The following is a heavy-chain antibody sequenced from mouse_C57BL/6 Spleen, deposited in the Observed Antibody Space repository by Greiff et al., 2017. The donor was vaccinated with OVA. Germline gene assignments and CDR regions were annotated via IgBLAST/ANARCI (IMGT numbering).Heavy chain of an antibody. CDR1: GYTFTSYG. V-gene: IGHV1-81*01. D-gene: IGHD1-1*01. CDR2: IYPRSGNT. J-gene: IGHJ1*03. CDR3: ARRTTVVAWYFDV. Sequence: VKLQQSGAELARPGASVKLSCKASGYTFTSYGISWVKQRTGQGLEWIGEIYPRSGNTYYNEKFKGKATLTADKSSSTAYMELRSLTSEDSAVYFCARRTTVVAWYFDVWGTGTTVTVSS.